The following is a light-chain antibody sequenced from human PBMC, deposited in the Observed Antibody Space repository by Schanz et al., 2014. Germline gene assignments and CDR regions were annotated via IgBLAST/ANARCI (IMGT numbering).Light chain of an antibody. CDR1: QSISSY. J-gene: IGKJ2*01. V-gene: IGKV1-5*01. Sequence: DIQMTQSPSTLSASVGDRVTITCRASQSISSYLAWYQQKPGKAPKLLISAVSNLQSGVPSRFSGSGSGTDFTLTISRLEAEDFAVYYCQQYGTSPYTFGQGTKVEIK. CDR2: AVS. CDR3: QQYGTSPYT.